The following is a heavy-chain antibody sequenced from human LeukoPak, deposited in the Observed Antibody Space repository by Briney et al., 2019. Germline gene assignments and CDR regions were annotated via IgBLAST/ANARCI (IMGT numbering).Heavy chain of an antibody. Sequence: GGSLRLSCAASGFTFSSYEMNWVRQAPGKGLEWVPYISSSGSTIYYADSVKGRFTISRDNAKNSLYLQMNSLRAEDTAVYYCARDRSSWYSFDYWGQGTLVTVSS. CDR2: ISSSGSTI. CDR3: ARDRSSWYSFDY. V-gene: IGHV3-48*03. J-gene: IGHJ4*02. CDR1: GFTFSSYE. D-gene: IGHD6-13*01.